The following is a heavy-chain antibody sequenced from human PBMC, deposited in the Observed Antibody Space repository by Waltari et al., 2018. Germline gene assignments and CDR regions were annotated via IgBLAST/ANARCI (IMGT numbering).Heavy chain of an antibody. CDR2: SSAYTGNT. CDR3: ARFGGSQGY. V-gene: IGHV1-18*01. J-gene: IGHJ4*02. CDR1: GYTFTSYG. Sequence: QVQLVQSGAEVKKPGASVKVSCKASGYTFTSYGISWVRQAPGQGREWMGWSSAYTGNTNVAQKLQGRVTMTTDTSTRTAYMERRSLRSDDTAVYYCARFGGSQGYWGRGTLVTVSS. D-gene: IGHD5-12*01.